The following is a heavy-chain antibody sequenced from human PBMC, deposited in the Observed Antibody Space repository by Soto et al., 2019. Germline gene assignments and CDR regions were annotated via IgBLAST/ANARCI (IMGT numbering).Heavy chain of an antibody. D-gene: IGHD6-13*01. J-gene: IGHJ4*02. CDR2: IYYSGST. V-gene: IGHV4-59*01. Sequence: SETLSFTCTVSGGSISSYYWSWIRQPPGKGLEWIGYIYYSGSTNYNPSLKSRVTISVDTSKNQFSLKLSSVTAADTAVYYCARDSSSWSYFDYWGQGTLVTVSS. CDR1: GGSISSYY. CDR3: ARDSSSWSYFDY.